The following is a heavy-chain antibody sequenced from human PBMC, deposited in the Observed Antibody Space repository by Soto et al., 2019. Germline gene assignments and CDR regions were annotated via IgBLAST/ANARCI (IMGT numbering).Heavy chain of an antibody. CDR2: IYWDDDK. D-gene: IGHD3-3*01. CDR3: ARARAGVSRFPDY. Sequence: QITLKESGPRLVKPTQTLTLTCTFSGFSFSTSGMSVGWIRQPPGKALEWLALIYWDDDKNYSPSLRTRLTITKDTSKNQVVLTMSSMDPIDTATYYCARARAGVSRFPDYWGQGTLVTVSS. J-gene: IGHJ4*02. V-gene: IGHV2-5*02. CDR1: GFSFSTSGMS.